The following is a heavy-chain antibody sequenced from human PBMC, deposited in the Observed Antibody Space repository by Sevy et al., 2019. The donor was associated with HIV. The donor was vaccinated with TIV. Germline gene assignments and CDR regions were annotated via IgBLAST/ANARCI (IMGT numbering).Heavy chain of an antibody. J-gene: IGHJ4*02. Sequence: GGSLRLSCAASGFTFSSYAMHWVRQAPGKGLEWVAVISYDGSNKYYADSVKGRFTISRDNSKNTLYLQMNSLRAEDTAVYYCARDLGEGGAWLFDYWGQGTLVTVSS. D-gene: IGHD3-16*01. CDR2: ISYDGSNK. V-gene: IGHV3-30*04. CDR3: ARDLGEGGAWLFDY. CDR1: GFTFSSYA.